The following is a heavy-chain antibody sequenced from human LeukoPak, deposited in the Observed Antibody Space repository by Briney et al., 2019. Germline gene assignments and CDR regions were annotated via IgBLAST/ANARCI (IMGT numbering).Heavy chain of an antibody. CDR3: AKVVWYYYDSSGYYGKGDALDY. CDR2: IGGSGVRT. D-gene: IGHD3-22*01. J-gene: IGHJ4*02. Sequence: GGTLRLSCSASGFTFTTYGMNWVRQAPGKGLEWVSGIGGSGVRTYYADSVKGRFTISRDNSKNTLYLQMNSLRAEDTAVYYCAKVVWYYYDSSGYYGKGDALDYWGQGTLVTVSS. CDR1: GFTFTTYG. V-gene: IGHV3-23*01.